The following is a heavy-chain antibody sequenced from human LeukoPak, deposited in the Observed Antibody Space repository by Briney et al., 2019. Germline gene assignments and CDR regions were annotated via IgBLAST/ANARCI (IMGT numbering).Heavy chain of an antibody. D-gene: IGHD3-10*01. CDR2: INPSGGST. CDR3: ARITREIWFGESLVFHYYYYMDV. Sequence: ASVKASCKASGYTFTGYYMHWVRQAPGQGLEWMGIINPSGGSTSYAQKFQGRVTMTRNTSISTAYMELSSLRSEDTAVYYCARITREIWFGESLVFHYYYYMDVWGKGTTVTISS. CDR1: GYTFTGYY. J-gene: IGHJ6*03. V-gene: IGHV1-46*01.